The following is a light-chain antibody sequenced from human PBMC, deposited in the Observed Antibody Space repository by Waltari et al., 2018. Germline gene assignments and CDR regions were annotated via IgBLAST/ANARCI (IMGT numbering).Light chain of an antibody. CDR3: QHHVRLPAT. J-gene: IGKJ1*01. Sequence: EIVLTQSPGTLSLSPGESATLSCRASQSISKYLAWYQQRPGQAPRLLIYAASNRATGIPDRFSGGGSGTDFSLTISRLEPEDFAVYYWQHHVRLPATFGQGTKVEIK. CDR1: QSISKY. CDR2: AAS. V-gene: IGKV3-20*01.